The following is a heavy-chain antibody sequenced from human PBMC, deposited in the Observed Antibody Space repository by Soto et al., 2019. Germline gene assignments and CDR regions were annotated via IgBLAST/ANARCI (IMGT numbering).Heavy chain of an antibody. V-gene: IGHV3-49*03. D-gene: IGHD3-16*01. CDR1: GFTFGDYA. CDR3: ARWDHDYIFWWGRNYYYSMDV. CDR2: IRSKAYGGTT. J-gene: IGHJ6*03. Sequence: GGSLRLSCTASGFTFGDYAMSWFRQAPGKGLEWVGFIRSKAYGGTTEYAASVKGRFTISRDDSKSIAYLQMNSLKTEDTAVYYCARWDHDYIFWWGRNYYYSMDVWGKGTTVTVSS.